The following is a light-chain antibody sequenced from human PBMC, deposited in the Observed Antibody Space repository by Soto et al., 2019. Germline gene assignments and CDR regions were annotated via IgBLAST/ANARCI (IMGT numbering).Light chain of an antibody. V-gene: IGLV2-14*03. CDR3: VSYTSSTTYA. CDR1: SSDVGGSNF. J-gene: IGLJ1*01. CDR2: DVA. Sequence: VLTQPASVSDSPGQSITISCTGTSSDVGGSNFVSWYQQHPGKPPKLIIYDVANRPSGVSNRFSGSKSGSTASLIISRLQTEDEADYYCVSYTSSTTYACGTGTKVTVL.